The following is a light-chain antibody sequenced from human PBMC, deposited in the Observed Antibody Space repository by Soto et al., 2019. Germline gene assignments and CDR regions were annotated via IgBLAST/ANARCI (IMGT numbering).Light chain of an antibody. J-gene: IGLJ1*01. CDR2: EVS. CDR1: SSNVGGYQY. Sequence: VLTQPASVSGSPGQSITIPCTGTSSNVGGYQYVSWYQQHPGKAPKLMIYEVSNRPSGVSNRFSGSKSGNTASLTISGLQPEDETDYYCSSYTSSDTLVFGTGTKVTVL. CDR3: SSYTSSDTLV. V-gene: IGLV2-14*01.